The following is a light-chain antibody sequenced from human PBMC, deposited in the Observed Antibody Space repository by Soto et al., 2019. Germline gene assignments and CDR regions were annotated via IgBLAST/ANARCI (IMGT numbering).Light chain of an antibody. CDR2: DVS. Sequence: QSVLTQPASVSGSPGQSIAISCTGTSSDVDSYNYVSWYQQHPGKAPKLMIYDVSNRPSGVSDRFSGSKSGNTASLTFFGLQAEDEADYYCTSYTSGSTYVFGTGTKVTVL. CDR3: TSYTSGSTYV. CDR1: SSDVDSYNY. V-gene: IGLV2-14*03. J-gene: IGLJ1*01.